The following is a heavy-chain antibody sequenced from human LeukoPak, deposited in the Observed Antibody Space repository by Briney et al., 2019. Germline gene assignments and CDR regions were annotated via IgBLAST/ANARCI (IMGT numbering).Heavy chain of an antibody. D-gene: IGHD3-10*01. Sequence: GGSLRLSCAASGFTFSSYAMHWVRQAPGKGLEYVSAISSNGGSTYYANSVKGRFTISRDNSKNTLYLQMGSLRAEDTAVYYCARGGVRDNYYYYYYMDVWGKGTTVTISS. J-gene: IGHJ6*03. CDR2: ISSNGGST. V-gene: IGHV3-64*01. CDR1: GFTFSSYA. CDR3: ARGGVRDNYYYYYYMDV.